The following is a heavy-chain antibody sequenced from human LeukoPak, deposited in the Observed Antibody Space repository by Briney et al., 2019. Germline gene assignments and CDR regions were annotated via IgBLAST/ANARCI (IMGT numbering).Heavy chain of an antibody. Sequence: ASVKVSCKASGYTFTSYYMHWVRQAPGQGLEWMGWINPNSGGTNYAQKFQGRVTMTRDTSISTAYMELSRLRSDDTAVYYCATFSVAGTAYNWFDPWGQGTLVTVSS. J-gene: IGHJ5*02. D-gene: IGHD6-19*01. CDR3: ATFSVAGTAYNWFDP. CDR1: GYTFTSYY. CDR2: INPNSGGT. V-gene: IGHV1-2*02.